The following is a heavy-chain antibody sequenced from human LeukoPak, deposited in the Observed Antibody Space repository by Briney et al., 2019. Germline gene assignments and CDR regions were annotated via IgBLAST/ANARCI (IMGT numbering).Heavy chain of an antibody. J-gene: IGHJ3*02. D-gene: IGHD3-9*01. V-gene: IGHV3-48*04. Sequence: GGSLRLSCAASGFTFSSYSMNWVRQAPGKGLEWVSYISSSSTIYYADSVKGRFTISRDNAKNSLYLQMNSLRAEDTAVYYCARGSYDILTGYYESAFDIWGQGTMVTVSS. CDR3: ARGSYDILTGYYESAFDI. CDR2: ISSSSTI. CDR1: GFTFSSYS.